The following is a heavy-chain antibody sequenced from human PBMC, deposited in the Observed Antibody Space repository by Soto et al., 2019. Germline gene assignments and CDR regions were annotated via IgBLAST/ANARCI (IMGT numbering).Heavy chain of an antibody. V-gene: IGHV4-59*01. CDR2: MYFSGST. J-gene: IGHJ4*02. CDR1: DGSISSYY. Sequence: SETLSLTCTVSDGSISSYYWSWIRQPPGKGLEWIGYMYFSGSTNYNPSLKSRVTMSVDTSKNQFSLKLTSVTAADTAVYFCARGPYGSGSYLDYWGRGTLVTVSS. CDR3: ARGPYGSGSYLDY. D-gene: IGHD3-10*01.